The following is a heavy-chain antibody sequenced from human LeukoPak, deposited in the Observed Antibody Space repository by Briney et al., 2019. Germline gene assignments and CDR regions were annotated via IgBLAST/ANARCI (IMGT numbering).Heavy chain of an antibody. D-gene: IGHD6-13*01. V-gene: IGHV3-66*01. CDR1: GFTVSNNY. CDR3: AEALAAAGTLYYYYYYMDV. J-gene: IGHJ6*03. CDR2: IYSGGST. Sequence: GGSLRLSCAASGFTVSNNYMRWVRQAPGKGLEWVSLIYSGGSTYYADSVKGRFIISRDNSKNTLYLQMNSLRAEDTAVYYCAEALAAAGTLYYYYYYMDVWGKGTTVTISS.